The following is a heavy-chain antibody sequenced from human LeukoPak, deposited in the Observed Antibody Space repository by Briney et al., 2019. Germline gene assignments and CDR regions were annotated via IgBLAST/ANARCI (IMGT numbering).Heavy chain of an antibody. V-gene: IGHV4-59*12. CDR3: ARRRKSTDN. CDR2: IFYSGTT. D-gene: IGHD1-14*01. Sequence: SETLSLTCTVSGGSISSYYWSWIRQPPGKGLEWIGFIFYSGTTNYNPSLKSRVTISGDTSKTHSSLRLRSVAAADTAVYYCARRRKSTDNWGQGALVTVSS. J-gene: IGHJ4*02. CDR1: GGSISSYY.